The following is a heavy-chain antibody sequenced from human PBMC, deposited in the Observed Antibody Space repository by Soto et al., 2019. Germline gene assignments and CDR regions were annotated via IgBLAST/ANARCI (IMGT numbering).Heavy chain of an antibody. CDR3: AREAGYCSRTSCYRRAFDT. V-gene: IGHV3-74*03. Sequence: EVQLVESGGDLIQPGGSLRLSCAASGFTFSGHWMHWVRQVPGKGLEWVSRINTDSGSSAYADSVKGRFTISRDNAKNTLYLQMNGLRAEDTAVYYCAREAGYCSRTSCYRRAFDTWGQGTTVTVS. D-gene: IGHD2-2*01. J-gene: IGHJ3*02. CDR1: GFTFSGHW. CDR2: INTDSGSS.